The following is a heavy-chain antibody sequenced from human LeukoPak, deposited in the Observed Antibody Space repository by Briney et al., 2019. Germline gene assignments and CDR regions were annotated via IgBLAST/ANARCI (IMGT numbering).Heavy chain of an antibody. CDR2: ISWDGGST. CDR1: GFTFDDYA. CDR3: AKDMGKHYYYYMDV. D-gene: IGHD7-27*01. Sequence: GGSLRLSCAASGFTFDDYAMHWVRQAPGKGLEWVSLISWDGGSTYYADSVKGRFTISRDNSKNSLYLQMNSLRAEDTALYYCAKDMGKHYYYYMDVWGEGTTVTISS. V-gene: IGHV3-43D*03. J-gene: IGHJ6*03.